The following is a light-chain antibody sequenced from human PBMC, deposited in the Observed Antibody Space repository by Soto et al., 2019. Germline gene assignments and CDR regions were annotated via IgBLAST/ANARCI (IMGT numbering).Light chain of an antibody. J-gene: IGLJ2*01. CDR1: SSDVGGYNY. CDR3: ISYAGSNNFARV. CDR2: EVS. Sequence: QSALTQPPSASGSPGQSVTISCTGTSSDVGGYNYVSWYQQHPGKAPKLMIYEVSKRPSGVPDRFSGSKSGNTASLTVSGLQAEDEADYYCISYAGSNNFARVFGGGTKLTVI. V-gene: IGLV2-8*01.